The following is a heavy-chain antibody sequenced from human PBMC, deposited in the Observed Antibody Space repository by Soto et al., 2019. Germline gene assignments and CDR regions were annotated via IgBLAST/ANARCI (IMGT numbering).Heavy chain of an antibody. D-gene: IGHD3-10*01. J-gene: IGHJ4*02. CDR3: AIEVRRSNQFDH. V-gene: IGHV1-24*01. CDR2: SDLENGET. CDR1: GYTLTELS. Sequence: ASVKVSCKVSGYTLTELSIHWVRQAPGEGLEWMGGSDLENGETIYAQRFQGRVTMTEESSADTPYMELSSLRSEDTAAYYCAIEVRRSNQFDHWGQGTMVTVSS.